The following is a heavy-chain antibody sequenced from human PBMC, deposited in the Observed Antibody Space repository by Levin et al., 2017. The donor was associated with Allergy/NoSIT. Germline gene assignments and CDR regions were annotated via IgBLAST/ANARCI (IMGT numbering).Heavy chain of an antibody. D-gene: IGHD2/OR15-2a*01. V-gene: IGHV3-23*01. J-gene: IGHJ4*02. CDR2: ISGYSGST. CDR3: AKDLSSSPTANDY. Sequence: KGLDWVSGISGYSGSTCYADSVKGRFTISRDNSKNTLYLQMNSLRADDTAVYYCAKDLSSSPTANDYWGQGTLVTVSS.